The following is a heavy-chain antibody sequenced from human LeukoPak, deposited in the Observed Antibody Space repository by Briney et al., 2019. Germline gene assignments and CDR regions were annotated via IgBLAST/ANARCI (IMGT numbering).Heavy chain of an antibody. D-gene: IGHD3-10*02. CDR1: GFTFSSYG. J-gene: IGHJ4*02. V-gene: IGHV3-21*01. Sequence: GGSLRLSCAASGFTFSSYGMHWVRQAPGKGLEWVSFISSSSSYIYYADSVKGRFTISRDNAKNSLYLQMNSLRAEDTAVYYCARGTMFPYYFDYWGQGTLVTVSS. CDR2: ISSSSSYI. CDR3: ARGTMFPYYFDY.